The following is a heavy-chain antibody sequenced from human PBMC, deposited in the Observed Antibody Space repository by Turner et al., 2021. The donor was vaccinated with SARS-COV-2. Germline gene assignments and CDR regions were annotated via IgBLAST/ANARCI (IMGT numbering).Heavy chain of an antibody. V-gene: IGHV4-39*01. CDR3: ARLLNPGSYYYYYYGMDV. J-gene: IGHJ6*02. CDR1: GGSISSSNYY. CDR2: IYYSGST. Sequence: QLQLQESGPGLVKPSETLSLTCTVSGGSISSSNYYWGWIRQPPGKGLELIGSIYYSGSTYYNPSLKSRVTISVDTSKNQFSLKLSSVTAADTAVYYCARLLNPGSYYYYYYGMDVWGQGTTVTVSS. D-gene: IGHD3-10*01.